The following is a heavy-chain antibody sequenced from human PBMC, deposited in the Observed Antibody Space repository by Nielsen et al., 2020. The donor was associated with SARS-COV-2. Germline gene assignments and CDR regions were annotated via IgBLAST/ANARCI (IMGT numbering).Heavy chain of an antibody. CDR2: IYSGGST. CDR1: GFTVSSNY. J-gene: IGHJ4*02. Sequence: GGSLRLSCAASGFTVSSNYMSWVRQAPGKGLEWVSVIYSGGSTYYADSVKGRFTISRDNSKNTLYLQMNSLRAEDTAVYYCAKSTRGWELLSYWGQGTLVTVSS. V-gene: IGHV3-53*01. CDR3: AKSTRGWELLSY. D-gene: IGHD1-26*01.